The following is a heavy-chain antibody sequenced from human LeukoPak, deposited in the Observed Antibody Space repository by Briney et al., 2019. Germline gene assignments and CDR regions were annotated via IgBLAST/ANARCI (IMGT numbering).Heavy chain of an antibody. CDR1: GFTFNNAW. CDR3: TASVPYFDY. CDR2: IKSKTDGGTT. Sequence: GGYLRLSCAASGFTFNNAWISWVRQAPGKGLEWVGRIKSKTDGGTTDYVAPVKGRFTISRDDSKNTLSLQMNSLKTEDTAVYYCTASVPYFDYWGQGTLVTVSS. V-gene: IGHV3-15*01. J-gene: IGHJ4*02.